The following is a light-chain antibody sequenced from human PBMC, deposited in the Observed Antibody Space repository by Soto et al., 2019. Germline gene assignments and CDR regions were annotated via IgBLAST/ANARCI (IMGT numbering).Light chain of an antibody. J-gene: IGKJ1*01. V-gene: IGKV1-39*01. CDR1: QSISNH. CDR2: AAA. Sequence: DNQMTRSESSLSASCTARVFIPLRASQSISNHLHWYQQKPGNAPELLIFAAASLQSGVPSRFIGSRSGPDFTLTISSLQPEDFATYSSQQSYSSPPTFGQGTKVDI. CDR3: QQSYSSPPT.